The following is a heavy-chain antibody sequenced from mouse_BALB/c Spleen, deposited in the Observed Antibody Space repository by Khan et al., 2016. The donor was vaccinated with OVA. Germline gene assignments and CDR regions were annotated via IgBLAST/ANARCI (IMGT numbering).Heavy chain of an antibody. V-gene: IGHV9-3-1*01. J-gene: IGHJ4*01. CDR2: INTYTGEP. Sequence: QIQLVQSGPELKKPGETVKISCKASGYTFTNYGMNWVKQAPGKGLKWMGWINTYTGEPTYADDFKGRFAFSLETSASTAYLQIDNLKNEDTATYFCARPHYCSYVVRTWGQGTSVTVSS. D-gene: IGHD1-1*01. CDR1: GYTFTNYG. CDR3: ARPHYCSYVVRT.